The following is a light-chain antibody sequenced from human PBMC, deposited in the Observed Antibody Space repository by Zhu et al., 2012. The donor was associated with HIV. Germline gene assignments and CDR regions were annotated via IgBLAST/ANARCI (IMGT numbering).Light chain of an antibody. J-gene: IGKJ1*01. CDR2: GAS. CDR3: QQYSDWPRT. V-gene: IGKV3-15*01. Sequence: TVLTQSPATLSLSPGERATLSCRASQSFSSNLAWYQQKPGQAPRLLIYGASTRATGIPARFSGSGSGTEFTLTISSMQSEDFAVYYCQQYSDWPRTFGQGTKVEIK. CDR1: QSFSSN.